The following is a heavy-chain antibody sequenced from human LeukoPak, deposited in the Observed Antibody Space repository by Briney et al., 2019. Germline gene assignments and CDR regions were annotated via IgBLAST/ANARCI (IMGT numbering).Heavy chain of an antibody. J-gene: IGHJ5*02. Sequence: SETLSLTCIVSGGSTSSYYWSWIRQPAGKGLEWIGRIYTTGNTNYNPSLKSRVTMSIDTSKKQFSLKLSSVTAADTAVYYCARGKYYYDSNSSYRYFDPWGQGTLVTVSS. D-gene: IGHD3-22*01. CDR1: GGSTSSYY. V-gene: IGHV4-4*07. CDR2: IYTTGNT. CDR3: ARGKYYYDSNSSYRYFDP.